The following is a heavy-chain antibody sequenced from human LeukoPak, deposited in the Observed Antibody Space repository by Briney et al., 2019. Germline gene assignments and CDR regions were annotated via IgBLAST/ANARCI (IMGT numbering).Heavy chain of an antibody. CDR3: ARDRGAQWELPDF. CDR1: GFTFSDYY. CDR2: IYTSGRTM. D-gene: IGHD1-26*01. J-gene: IGHJ4*02. Sequence: GGSLRLSCVASGFTFSDYYMSWIRQAPGEGLEWLSHIYTSGRTMFYADSVKGRFTISRDNAKNSLYLQMNSLRVDDTAVYYCARDRGAQWELPDFWGQGTLVTVSS. V-gene: IGHV3-11*01.